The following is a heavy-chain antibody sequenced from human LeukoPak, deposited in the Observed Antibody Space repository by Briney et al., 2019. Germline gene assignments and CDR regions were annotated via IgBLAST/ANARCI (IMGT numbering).Heavy chain of an antibody. J-gene: IGHJ4*02. V-gene: IGHV3-30*02. D-gene: IGHD2-2*01. CDR1: GFTFSSYG. Sequence: AGSLRLSCAASGFTFSSYGMHWVRQAPGKGLEWVAFIRYDGSNKYYADSVKGRFTISRDNSKNTLYLQMNSLRAEDTAVYYCAKGRGDIVVVPAATHWGQGTLVTVSS. CDR3: AKGRGDIVVVPAATH. CDR2: IRYDGSNK.